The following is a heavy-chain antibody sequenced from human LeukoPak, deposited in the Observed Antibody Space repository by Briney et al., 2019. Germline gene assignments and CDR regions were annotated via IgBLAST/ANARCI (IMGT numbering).Heavy chain of an antibody. CDR2: IYYSGST. D-gene: IGHD2-2*01. V-gene: IGHV4-59*01. CDR3: ARISHHSSSCYNWFDP. CDR1: GGSISSYY. J-gene: IGHJ5*02. Sequence: SETLSLTCTVSGGSISSYYWNWIRQPPGKGLEWIGYIYYSGSTDYNPSLKSRVTISVDTSNNQFSLKLSSVTAADTAVYYCARISHHSSSCYNWFDPWGQGTLVTVSS.